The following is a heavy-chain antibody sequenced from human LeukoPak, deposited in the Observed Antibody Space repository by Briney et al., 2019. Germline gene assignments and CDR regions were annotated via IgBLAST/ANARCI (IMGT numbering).Heavy chain of an antibody. CDR3: ARERDIVVVVAATPYYYYYMDV. CDR2: ISSSGSTI. J-gene: IGHJ6*03. D-gene: IGHD2-15*01. CDR1: GFTFSSYE. Sequence: PGGSLRLSCAASGFTFSSYEMNWVRQAPGKGLEWVSYISSSGSTIYYADSVKGRFTISRDNAKNSLYLQMNSLRAEDTAVYYCARERDIVVVVAATPYYYYYMDVWGKGTTVTISS. V-gene: IGHV3-48*03.